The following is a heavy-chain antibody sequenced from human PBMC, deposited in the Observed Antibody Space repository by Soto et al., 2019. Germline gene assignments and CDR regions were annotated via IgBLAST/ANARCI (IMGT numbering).Heavy chain of an antibody. CDR2: ISYDGSNK. CDR1: GFTFSIYG. D-gene: IGHD3-16*02. Sequence: QAGVSVRLCFAASGFTFSIYGMHWVRQAPGKGLEWVAVISYDGSNKYYADSVKGRFTISRDNSKNTLYLQMNSLRAEDTAVYYCAKPIGPLRLGALSHFYDWGQRTLVTVSS. V-gene: IGHV3-30*18. CDR3: AKPIGPLRLGALSHFYD. J-gene: IGHJ1*01.